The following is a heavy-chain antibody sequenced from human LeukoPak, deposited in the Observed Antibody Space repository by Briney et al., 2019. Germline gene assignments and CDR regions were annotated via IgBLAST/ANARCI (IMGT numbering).Heavy chain of an antibody. CDR3: AKIAGGSYSYNWFDP. J-gene: IGHJ5*02. CDR2: ISGSDYT. CDR1: GFTFSNYA. V-gene: IGHV3-23*01. Sequence: GGSLRLSCAASGFTFSNYAMSWVRQAPGKGLEWVSAISGSDYTYYADSVKGRFTISRDNAKKTVYLQMISLRAEDTAVYYCAKIAGGSYSYNWFDPWGQGTLVTVSS. D-gene: IGHD1-26*01.